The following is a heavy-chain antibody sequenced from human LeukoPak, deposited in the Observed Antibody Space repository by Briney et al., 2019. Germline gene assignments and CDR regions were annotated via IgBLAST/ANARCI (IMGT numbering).Heavy chain of an antibody. CDR1: GYTFTSYG. J-gene: IGHJ5*02. Sequence: ASVKVSCKASGYTFTSYGISWVRQAPGQGLEWMGWISACNGNTNYAQKLQGRVTMTTDTSTSTAYMELRSLRSDDTAVYYCARDIGRYYDSSGYFHWFDPWGQGTLVTVSS. CDR3: ARDIGRYYDSSGYFHWFDP. D-gene: IGHD3-22*01. CDR2: ISACNGNT. V-gene: IGHV1-18*01.